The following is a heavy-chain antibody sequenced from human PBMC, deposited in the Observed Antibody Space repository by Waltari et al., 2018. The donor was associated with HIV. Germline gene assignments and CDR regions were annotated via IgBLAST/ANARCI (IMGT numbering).Heavy chain of an antibody. CDR1: GVSLSGYY. V-gene: IGHV4-34*01. Sequence: QVQLQQWGAGLLKPSETLSLTCAVYGVSLSGYYWSWIRQSPGKGLEWIAEINHSGSSNYNAPLQGRVSISVDTSKNQFSLTVNSVTAADTAVYYCARGQGRVVPLAYIPRGAFDIWGQGTMVTVSS. CDR2: INHSGSS. CDR3: ARGQGRVVPLAYIPRGAFDI. J-gene: IGHJ3*02. D-gene: IGHD3-16*01.